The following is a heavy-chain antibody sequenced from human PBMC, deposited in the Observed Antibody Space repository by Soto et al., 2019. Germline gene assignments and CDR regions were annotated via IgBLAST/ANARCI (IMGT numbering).Heavy chain of an antibody. J-gene: IGHJ5*02. D-gene: IGHD6-13*01. Sequence: ASVKVSCKASGYTFTSYGISWVRQAPGQGLEWMGWISAYNGNTNYAQKLQGRVTMTTDTSSSTAYMELRSLRSDYTAVYYCARRAAANWFDPWGQGTLVTVSS. CDR1: GYTFTSYG. V-gene: IGHV1-18*04. CDR2: ISAYNGNT. CDR3: ARRAAANWFDP.